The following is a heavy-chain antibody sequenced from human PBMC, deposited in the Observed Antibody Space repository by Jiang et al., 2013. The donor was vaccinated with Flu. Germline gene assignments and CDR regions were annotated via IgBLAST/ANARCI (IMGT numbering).Heavy chain of an antibody. Sequence: GPGLVKTSETLSLTCTVSGGSINDHYWSWIRQPPGKGLEWIGYIYYSGSTNYNPSLKSRVTISVDTSKNQFSLKLSSVTAADTAVYYCARHSITVVTVHDAFDIWGQGTMVTVSS. V-gene: IGHV4-59*08. CDR2: IYYSGST. D-gene: IGHD4-23*01. CDR3: ARHSITVVTVHDAFDI. CDR1: GGSINDHY. J-gene: IGHJ3*02.